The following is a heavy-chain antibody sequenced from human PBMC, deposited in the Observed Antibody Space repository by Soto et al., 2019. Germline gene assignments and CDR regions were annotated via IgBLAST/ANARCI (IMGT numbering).Heavy chain of an antibody. CDR1: GFTFSSYS. J-gene: IGHJ5*02. CDR2: ISSSSSYI. V-gene: IGHV3-21*01. Sequence: GGSLRLSCAASGFTFSSYSMNWVRQAPGKGLEWVSSISSSSSYIYYADSVKGRFTISRDNANNSLYLQMNSLRAEDRAVYYCARDFSPFSGYDPKSIAAAGTFWFDPWGQGTLVTVSS. D-gene: IGHD6-13*01. CDR3: ARDFSPFSGYDPKSIAAAGTFWFDP.